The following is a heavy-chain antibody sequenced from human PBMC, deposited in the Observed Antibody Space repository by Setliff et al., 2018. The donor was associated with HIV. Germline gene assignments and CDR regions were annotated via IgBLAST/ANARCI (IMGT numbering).Heavy chain of an antibody. CDR3: ARDRDDSSAVDV. CDR2: INPSGGST. D-gene: IGHD3-22*01. Sequence: ASVKVSCKASGYSFINYGINWVRQAPGQGLEWMGIINPSGGSTSYAQKFQGRVTMTRDTSTSTVYMELSSLRSEDTAVYYCARDRDDSSAVDVWGQGTTVTVSS. V-gene: IGHV1-46*01. CDR1: GYSFINYG. J-gene: IGHJ6*02.